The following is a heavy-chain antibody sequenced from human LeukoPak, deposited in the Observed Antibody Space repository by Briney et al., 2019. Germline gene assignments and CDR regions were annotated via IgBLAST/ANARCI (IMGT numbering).Heavy chain of an antibody. CDR1: GFTFSTYW. Sequence: GGSLRLSCAASGFTFSTYWMHWVRQAPGKGLVWVSRINPDGSSTSYADSVKGRFTISRDNAKNTLYLQMNSLRAEDTAVYYCARELRWSYDYWGQGPLVTVSS. J-gene: IGHJ4*02. CDR2: INPDGSST. D-gene: IGHD2-15*01. V-gene: IGHV3-74*01. CDR3: ARELRWSYDY.